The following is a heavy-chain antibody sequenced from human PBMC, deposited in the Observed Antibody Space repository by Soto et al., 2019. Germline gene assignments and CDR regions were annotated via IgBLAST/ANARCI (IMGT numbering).Heavy chain of an antibody. Sequence: QVQLVESGGGVVQPGRSLRLSCAASGFTFSSYAMHWVRQAPGKGLEWVAVISYDGSNKYYADSVKGRFTISRDNSKNTLYLQMNSLRAEDTAVYYCARDITQWLVGNTDYWGQGTLVTVSS. CDR1: GFTFSSYA. D-gene: IGHD6-19*01. V-gene: IGHV3-30-3*01. CDR3: ARDITQWLVGNTDY. J-gene: IGHJ4*02. CDR2: ISYDGSNK.